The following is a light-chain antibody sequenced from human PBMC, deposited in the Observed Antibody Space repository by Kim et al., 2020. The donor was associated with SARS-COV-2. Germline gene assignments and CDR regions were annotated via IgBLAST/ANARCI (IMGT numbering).Light chain of an antibody. V-gene: IGKV1-5*01. Sequence: SASVGDRVTITCRASQSISSLLAWYQQKPGKAHKLLIYDASSLESGVPSRCSGSGSGTEFTLTISSLQPDDFATYYCQQYNSYSPSFGQGTKVDIK. CDR3: QQYNSYSPS. CDR2: DAS. CDR1: QSISSL. J-gene: IGKJ1*01.